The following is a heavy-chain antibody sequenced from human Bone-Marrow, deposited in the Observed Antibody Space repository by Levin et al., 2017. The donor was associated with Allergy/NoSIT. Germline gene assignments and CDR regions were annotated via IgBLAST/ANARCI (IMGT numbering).Heavy chain of an antibody. J-gene: IGHJ4*02. CDR3: ARDSLMVAGIDY. CDR1: GGSISSTSDY. V-gene: IGHV4-39*07. CDR2: IYYSGTT. D-gene: IGHD6-19*01. Sequence: SQTLSLTCTVSGGSISSTSDYWGWIRQPPGKGLEWIGAIYYSGTTYYNPSLKSRVNISLDTAKNQFSLKVSSVTAADTAVYYCARDSLMVAGIDYWGQGTLVTVSS.